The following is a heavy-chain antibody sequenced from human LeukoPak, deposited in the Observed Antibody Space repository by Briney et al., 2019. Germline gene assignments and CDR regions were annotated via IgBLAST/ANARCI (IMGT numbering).Heavy chain of an antibody. CDR1: GGTFSSYA. D-gene: IGHD1-26*01. Sequence: SVKVSCKASGGTFSSYAISWVRQAPGQGLEWMGRIIPILGIANYAQKFQGRVTITADKSTSTAYMELSSLRSEDTAVYYCARDKGSMSGSYWGQGTLVTVSS. J-gene: IGHJ4*02. CDR2: IIPILGIA. V-gene: IGHV1-69*04. CDR3: ARDKGSMSGSY.